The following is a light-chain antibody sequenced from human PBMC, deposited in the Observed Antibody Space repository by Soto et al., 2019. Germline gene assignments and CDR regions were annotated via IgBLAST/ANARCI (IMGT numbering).Light chain of an antibody. CDR2: EVS. V-gene: IGLV2-8*01. Sequence: QSVLTQPPSASGSPGQSVTISCTGTSSDVGGYNYVSWYQQHPGKAPKLMIYEVSKRPSGVPDRFSGSKSGNTASLTVSGLQAEDEADYYCSSYAGSKIFGFGRGTQLTVL. CDR1: SSDVGGYNY. J-gene: IGLJ2*01. CDR3: SSYAGSKIFG.